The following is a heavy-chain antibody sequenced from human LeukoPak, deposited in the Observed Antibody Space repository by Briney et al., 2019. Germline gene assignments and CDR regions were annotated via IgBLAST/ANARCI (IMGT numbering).Heavy chain of an antibody. V-gene: IGHV1-18*01. J-gene: IGHJ4*02. D-gene: IGHD1-1*01. Sequence: ASVKVSCKASGYTFTSYWISWVRQAPGQGLEWMGWINANNGDTDYPTKLQDRVTMPTDTYTSTAYMELRSLRSDDTAMYYCARESHETREDYWGQGTLVTVSS. CDR3: ARESHETREDY. CDR2: INANNGDT. CDR1: GYTFTSYW.